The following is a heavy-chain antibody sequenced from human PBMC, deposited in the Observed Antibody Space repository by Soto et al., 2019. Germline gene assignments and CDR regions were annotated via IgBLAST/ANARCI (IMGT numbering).Heavy chain of an antibody. CDR3: ARGPGTTRYFDL. V-gene: IGHV4-31*03. Sequence: QVQLQESGPGLVTPSQTLSLTCTVSGGSISSDEYLWSWIRQHPGEGLEWIGYIHHSANAYFNPSLKSRTTLSIDTSTNQFSLKLDSATAADTAVYYCARGPGTTRYFDLWGPGTLVTVSS. CDR2: IHHSANA. J-gene: IGHJ2*01. CDR1: GGSISSDEYL. D-gene: IGHD1-7*01.